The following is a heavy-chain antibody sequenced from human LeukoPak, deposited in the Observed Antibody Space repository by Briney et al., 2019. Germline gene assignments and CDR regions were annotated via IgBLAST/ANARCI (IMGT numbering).Heavy chain of an antibody. Sequence: ASVKVSCKASGFRLTDYYMHWVRQAPGQGLEWMGWINPNSGGTKYAQKFQGRVTMTRDTSITTVYMELSSLTSDDTAIYYCARDGDLDWLPSGYWGQGTLVTVSS. J-gene: IGHJ4*02. D-gene: IGHD3-9*01. CDR3: ARDGDLDWLPSGY. CDR2: INPNSGGT. CDR1: GFRLTDYY. V-gene: IGHV1-2*02.